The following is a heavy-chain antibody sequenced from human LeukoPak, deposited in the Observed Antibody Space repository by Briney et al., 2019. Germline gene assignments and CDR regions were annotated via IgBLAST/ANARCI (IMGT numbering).Heavy chain of an antibody. CDR2: ISSSSSSI. V-gene: IGHV3-21*01. Sequence: NPGGSLRLSCAASGFTFSSYAMSWVRQAPGKGLEWVSSISSSSSSIYYADSVKGRFTISRDNAKNSLYLQMNSLRAEDTAVYYCARDPFSVPAEDYYYGMDVWGQGTTVTVSS. CDR1: GFTFSSYA. D-gene: IGHD2-2*01. J-gene: IGHJ6*02. CDR3: ARDPFSVPAEDYYYGMDV.